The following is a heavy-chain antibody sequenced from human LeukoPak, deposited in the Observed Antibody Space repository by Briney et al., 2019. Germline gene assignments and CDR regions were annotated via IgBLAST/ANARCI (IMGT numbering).Heavy chain of an antibody. J-gene: IGHJ5*02. Sequence: ASVKVSCKASGYTFTSYDINWVRQATGQGLEWMGWMNPNSGNTGCAQKFQGRVTMTRNTSISTAYMELSSLRSEDTAVYYCARETSLGYCSGGSCYSYWFDPWGQGTLVTVSS. D-gene: IGHD2-15*01. V-gene: IGHV1-8*02. CDR2: MNPNSGNT. CDR1: GYTFTSYD. CDR3: ARETSLGYCSGGSCYSYWFDP.